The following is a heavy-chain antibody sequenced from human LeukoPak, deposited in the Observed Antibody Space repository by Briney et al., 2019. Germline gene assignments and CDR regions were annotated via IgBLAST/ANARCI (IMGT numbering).Heavy chain of an antibody. Sequence: PGGSLRLSCAASGFTFTSYDMSWVRQAPGKGLEWVSGISGSGGSTYYADSVKGRFTISRDNSKNTLYLQMNSLRDEDTAVYYCARADDYGKNYGMDVWGKGTTVTVSS. CDR2: ISGSGGST. D-gene: IGHD4-17*01. CDR1: GFTFTSYD. J-gene: IGHJ6*04. V-gene: IGHV3-23*01. CDR3: ARADDYGKNYGMDV.